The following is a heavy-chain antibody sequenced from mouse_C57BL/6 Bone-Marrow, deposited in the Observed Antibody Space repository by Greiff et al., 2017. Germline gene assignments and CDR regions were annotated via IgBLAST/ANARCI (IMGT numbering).Heavy chain of an antibody. CDR3: ARMDYYGSSYAFAY. V-gene: IGHV1-61*01. CDR2: IYPSDSEP. D-gene: IGHD1-1*01. CDR1: GYTFTSYW. J-gene: IGHJ3*01. Sequence: QVQLQQPGAELVRPGSSVKLSCKASGYTFTSYWMDWVKQRPGQGLEWIGNIYPSDSEPHYNQKFKDKATLTVDKSSSTSYMQLWSLTSEESAVYYCARMDYYGSSYAFAYWGQGTLVTVAA.